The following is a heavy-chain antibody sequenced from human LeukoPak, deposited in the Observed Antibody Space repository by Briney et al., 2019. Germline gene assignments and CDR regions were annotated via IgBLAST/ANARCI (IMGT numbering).Heavy chain of an antibody. D-gene: IGHD3-16*02. J-gene: IGHJ4*02. CDR1: GFTVSSNY. V-gene: IGHV3-66*01. CDR2: IYSGDNT. CDR3: AKEGGYGELSSYFDY. Sequence: GGSLRLSCAASGFTVSSNYMSWVRQAPGKGLEWVSVIYSGDNTYYADSVKGRFTISRDNSKNTLYLQMNSLRAEDTAVYYCAKEGGYGELSSYFDYWGQGTLVTVSS.